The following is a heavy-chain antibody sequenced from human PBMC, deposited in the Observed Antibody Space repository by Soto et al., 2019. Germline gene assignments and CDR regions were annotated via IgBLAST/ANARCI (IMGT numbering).Heavy chain of an antibody. J-gene: IGHJ4*02. Sequence: GGSLRLSCAASGFTFSSYGMHWVRQAPGKGLEWVAVIWYDGSNKYYADSVKGRFTISRDNSKNTLYLQMNSLRAEDTAVYYCAKGSAGSYDSPDYFDYWGQGTLVTVSS. CDR2: IWYDGSNK. V-gene: IGHV3-30*02. CDR3: AKGSAGSYDSPDYFDY. D-gene: IGHD3-22*01. CDR1: GFTFSSYG.